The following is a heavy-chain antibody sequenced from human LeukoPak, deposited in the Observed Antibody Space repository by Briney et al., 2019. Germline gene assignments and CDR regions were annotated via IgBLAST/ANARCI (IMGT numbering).Heavy chain of an antibody. Sequence: VPPGGSLRLSCAASGFTFSSYWMSWVRQAPGKGLEWVANIKQDGSEKYYVDSVKGRFTISRDNAKNSLYLQMNSLRAEDTAVYYCARIPAGIATRKGKLYYYYYYMDVWGKGTTVTVSS. J-gene: IGHJ6*03. V-gene: IGHV3-7*01. CDR2: IKQDGSEK. D-gene: IGHD6-13*01. CDR1: GFTFSSYW. CDR3: ARIPAGIATRKGKLYYYYYYMDV.